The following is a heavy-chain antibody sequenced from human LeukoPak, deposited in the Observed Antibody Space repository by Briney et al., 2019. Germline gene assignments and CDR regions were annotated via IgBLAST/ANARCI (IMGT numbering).Heavy chain of an antibody. CDR3: AKGTYSSGSPLDD. V-gene: IGHV3-23*01. J-gene: IGHJ4*02. Sequence: GGSLRLSCAASGFTFSSYAMIWVRQAPGKGLEWVSAISCSGGSTDSADSVKGRFTISRDNTKNTLNLQMNSLRAEDTAVYYCAKGTYSSGSPLDDWGQGTLVTVSS. CDR2: ISCSGGST. CDR1: GFTFSSYA. D-gene: IGHD6-19*01.